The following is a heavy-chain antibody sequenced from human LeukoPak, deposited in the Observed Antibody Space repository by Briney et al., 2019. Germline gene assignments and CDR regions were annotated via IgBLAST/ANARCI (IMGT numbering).Heavy chain of an antibody. CDR1: GFTYQSYW. J-gene: IGHJ3*02. D-gene: IGHD5-12*01. V-gene: IGHV3-74*01. Sequence: GGPLTLSCSGSGFTYQSYWMHWVRQAPGKELVWVSRSNSDESTTDYADSEKGRSINSRDNNNNTEYLQMNSVRAEVTAVYYWARGRRGYRGYENPFNIWGQGTMVTVSS. CDR2: SNSDESTT. CDR3: ARGRRGYRGYENPFNI.